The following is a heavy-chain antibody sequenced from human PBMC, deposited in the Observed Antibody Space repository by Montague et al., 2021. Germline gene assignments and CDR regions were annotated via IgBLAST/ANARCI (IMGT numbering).Heavy chain of an antibody. CDR1: NGSIGSSLSY. V-gene: IGHV4-39*01. CDR2: IYYTETT. J-gene: IGHJ5*02. CDR3: ARMYQYDRSIEP. Sequence: SETLSLTCTVSNGSIGSSLSYCGWIRQPPGQGLEWIGTIYYTETTYFNTSPKSRVTISKDTSKRQFSLTLSSVTAADTAIYYCARMYQYDRSIEPWGQGTLVTVTS. D-gene: IGHD3-22*01.